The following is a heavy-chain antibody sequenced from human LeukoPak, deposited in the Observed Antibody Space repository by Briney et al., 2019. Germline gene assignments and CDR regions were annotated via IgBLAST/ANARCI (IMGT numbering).Heavy chain of an antibody. J-gene: IGHJ4*02. CDR2: IWYDGSNK. D-gene: IGHD5-24*01. CDR3: ARWGRDGYNEGIDY. Sequence: GGSLRLSCTASGFTFGDYAMSWVRQAPGKGLEWVAVIWYDGSNKYYADSVKGRFTISRDNSKNTLYLQMNSLRAEDTAVYYCARWGRDGYNEGIDYWGQGTLVTVSS. V-gene: IGHV3-33*01. CDR1: GFTFGDYA.